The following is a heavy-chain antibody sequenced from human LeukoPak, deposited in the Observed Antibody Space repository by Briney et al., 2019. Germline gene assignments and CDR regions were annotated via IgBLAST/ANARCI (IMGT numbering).Heavy chain of an antibody. V-gene: IGHV4-30-2*01. CDR1: GGSISSGGYY. J-gene: IGHJ6*02. CDR3: ARHEYYGMDV. Sequence: SQTLSLTCTVSGGSISSGGYYWSWIRQPPGKGLEWIGYIYHSGSTYYNPSLKSRVTISVDRSKNQFSLKLSSVTAADTAVYYCARHEYYGMDVWGQGTTVTVSS. CDR2: IYHSGST.